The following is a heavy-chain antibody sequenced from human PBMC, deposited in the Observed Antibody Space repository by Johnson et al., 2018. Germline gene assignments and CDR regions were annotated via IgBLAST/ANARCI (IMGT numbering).Heavy chain of an antibody. V-gene: IGHV3-23*04. CDR1: GFSFSRSV. CDR3: AYRMAALGQKYFQD. D-gene: IGHD5-12*01. J-gene: IGHJ1*01. CDR2: LDGGSGST. Sequence: VQLVQSGGGLVQXGGSXRLXCVASGFSFSRSVMSWVRQAPGKGLEWVSTLDGGSGSTYYADSVKGRFSISRDISKNTLYLQLSSLRGEDSALYYCAYRMAALGQKYFQDWGQGALVTVSS.